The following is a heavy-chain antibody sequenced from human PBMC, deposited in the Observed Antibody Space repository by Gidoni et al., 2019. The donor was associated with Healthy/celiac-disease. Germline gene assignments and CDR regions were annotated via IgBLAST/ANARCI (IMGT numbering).Heavy chain of an antibody. Sequence: EVQLVQPGAEEQKPGESLKISCKGSGYTFTSYWIAWVPQMPGKGLEWMEIIYPGDSDTIYSPTYQAQVTISAEKSIRTAYLKWSSLKASDTAMYYCARRRKRYCDYDIDYWGQGTLVTVSS. V-gene: IGHV5-51*03. CDR2: IYPGDSDT. CDR1: GYTFTSYW. J-gene: IGHJ4*02. D-gene: IGHD4-17*01. CDR3: ARRRKRYCDYDIDY.